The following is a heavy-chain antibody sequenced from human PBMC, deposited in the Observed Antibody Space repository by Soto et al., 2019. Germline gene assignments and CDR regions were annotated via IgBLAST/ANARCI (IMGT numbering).Heavy chain of an antibody. V-gene: IGHV3-21*01. CDR3: AREAITGTYYYFDY. J-gene: IGHJ4*02. CDR2: ISSSSSYI. D-gene: IGHD1-7*01. CDR1: GFTFSSYS. Sequence: GGSLRLSCAASGFTFSSYSMNWVRQAPGKGLEWVSSISSSSSYIYYADSVKGRFTISRDNAKNPLYLQMNSLRAEDTAVYYCAREAITGTYYYFDYWGQGTLVTVSS.